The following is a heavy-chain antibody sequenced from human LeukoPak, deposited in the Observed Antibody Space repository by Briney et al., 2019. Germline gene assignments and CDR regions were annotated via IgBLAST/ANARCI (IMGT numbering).Heavy chain of an antibody. CDR2: INPNSGGT. Sequence: GASVKVSCKASGYTFTGYYMHWVRQDPGQGLEWMGWINPNSGGTNYAQKFQGRVPMTRDTSISTAYMELSRMRSDDTAVYYCAIGSSGSYSNNWFVSWGQGTMVTVSS. D-gene: IGHD3-10*01. V-gene: IGHV1-2*02. J-gene: IGHJ5*01. CDR3: AIGSSGSYSNNWFVS. CDR1: GYTFTGYY.